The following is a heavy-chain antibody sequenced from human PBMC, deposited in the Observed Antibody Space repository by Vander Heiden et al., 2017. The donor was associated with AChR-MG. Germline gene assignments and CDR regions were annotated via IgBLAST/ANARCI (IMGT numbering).Heavy chain of an antibody. CDR3: ARRGKQWLAFDD. Sequence: EVQLVESGGGLVKPGGSLRLSWAASGFTVSSYSMNWVRQAPGKGLEWVSSIHYIRGYIYYADSVKGRFTISRDDAENSLYLQMNSLRAEDTAVYYCARRGKQWLAFDDWGQGTLVAVSS. CDR2: IHYIRGYI. J-gene: IGHJ4*02. D-gene: IGHD6-19*01. V-gene: IGHV3-21*01. CDR1: GFTVSSYS.